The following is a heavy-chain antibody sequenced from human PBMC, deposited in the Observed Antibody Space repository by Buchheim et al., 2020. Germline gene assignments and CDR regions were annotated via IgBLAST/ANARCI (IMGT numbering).Heavy chain of an antibody. CDR2: IWYDGSNK. CDR1: GFTFSSYG. V-gene: IGHV3-33*01. CDR3: ARAGSVGSVDF. D-gene: IGHD3-10*01. Sequence: QVQLVESGGGVVQPGRSLRLSCAASGFTFSSYGMHWVRQAPGKGLEWVAVIWYDGSNKYYADSVKGRFTISRDNSKNTLYLQMSSLRVEDTAVYYCARAGSVGSVDFWGQGTL. J-gene: IGHJ4*02.